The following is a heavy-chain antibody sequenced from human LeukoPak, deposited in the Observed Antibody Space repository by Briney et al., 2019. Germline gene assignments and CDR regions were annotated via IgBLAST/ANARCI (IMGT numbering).Heavy chain of an antibody. D-gene: IGHD2-2*01. V-gene: IGHV1-2*02. CDR1: GYTFTDYY. Sequence: ASVKVSCKASGYTFTDYYMHWVRQAPGQGLEWMGWVDTSSGATNYAQKFQGRVTITRDASIGTVYMELTSLISDDTAIYYCATEAYCSSNRCHVQRVASWGQGTLVTVSS. CDR2: VDTSSGAT. CDR3: ATEAYCSSNRCHVQRVAS. J-gene: IGHJ4*02.